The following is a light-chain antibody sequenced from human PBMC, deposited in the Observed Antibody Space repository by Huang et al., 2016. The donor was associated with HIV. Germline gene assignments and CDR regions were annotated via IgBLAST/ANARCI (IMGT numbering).Light chain of an antibody. Sequence: DIQMTQSPSSLSASVGDRVTITCRASKGISNSLAWYQQKPGKAPKLLLYAASRLESGVPSRFSGSGSGTDYTLTISSLQPEDFATYYCQQYYSTTWTFGQGTKVEIK. CDR2: AAS. CDR3: QQYYSTTWT. V-gene: IGKV1-NL1*01. J-gene: IGKJ1*01. CDR1: KGISNS.